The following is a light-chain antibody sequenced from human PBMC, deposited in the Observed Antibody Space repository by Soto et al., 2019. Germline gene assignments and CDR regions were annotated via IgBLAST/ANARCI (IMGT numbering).Light chain of an antibody. CDR2: GAS. V-gene: IGKV3-20*01. J-gene: IGKJ1*01. CDR3: HHYGTSWM. Sequence: EIVLTQSPGTLSLSPGERATLSCRASQSVSSSYFAWYQQKPGQAPRPLIYGASSRATGIPDRFSGSGSGTDFALTISRLEPEDFAVYYCHHYGTSWMFGQGTKVVIK. CDR1: QSVSSSY.